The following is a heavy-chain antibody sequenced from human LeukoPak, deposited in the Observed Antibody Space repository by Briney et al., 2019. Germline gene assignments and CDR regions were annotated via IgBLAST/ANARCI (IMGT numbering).Heavy chain of an antibody. Sequence: PSETLSLTCAVHGGAFSGYHWNWIRQAPGKGLEWSGEINDRGITNYNPSLKSRVAISVDPSKKQFSLQLRSLTAADTAVYYCARDPTTVVTVPYYFDDWGQGTLVTVSS. J-gene: IGHJ4*02. V-gene: IGHV4-34*01. CDR1: GGAFSGYH. CDR3: ARDPTTVVTVPYYFDD. D-gene: IGHD4-23*01. CDR2: INDRGIT.